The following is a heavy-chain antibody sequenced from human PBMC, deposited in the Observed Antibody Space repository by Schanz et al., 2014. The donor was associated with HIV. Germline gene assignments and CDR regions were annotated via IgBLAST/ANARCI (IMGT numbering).Heavy chain of an antibody. J-gene: IGHJ4*02. CDR2: ISYDGVNK. CDR1: GFSFDSFG. CDR3: AKPEYDSRGNSQSHFDY. D-gene: IGHD3-22*01. V-gene: IGHV3-30*18. Sequence: VQLVESGGGLVQPGGSLRLSCVASGFSFDSFGMHWVRQAPGKGLEWVAVISYDGVNKHFADSVKGRFTISRDNSKNTLYLQVKRLRTEDTAVYFCAKPEYDSRGNSQSHFDYWGQGTLVTVSS.